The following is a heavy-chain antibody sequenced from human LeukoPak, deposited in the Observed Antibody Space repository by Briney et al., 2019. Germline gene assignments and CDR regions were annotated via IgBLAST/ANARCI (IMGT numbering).Heavy chain of an antibody. CDR1: GYSISSGYY. V-gene: IGHV4-38-2*02. Sequence: SETLSLTCTVSGYSISSGYYWGWIRQPPGKGLEWIGSMYHSGSGSTYYNPSLKSRVTISVDTSKNQSSLKLSSVTAADTAVYYCARGKDYLWGSYRYLNWFDPWGQGTLVTVSS. CDR3: ARGKDYLWGSYRYLNWFDP. CDR2: MYHSGSGST. D-gene: IGHD3-16*02. J-gene: IGHJ5*02.